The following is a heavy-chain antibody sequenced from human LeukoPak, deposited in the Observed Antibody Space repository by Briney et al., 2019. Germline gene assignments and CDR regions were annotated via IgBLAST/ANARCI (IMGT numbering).Heavy chain of an antibody. CDR3: AKALLSDPRTLDYFDY. J-gene: IGHJ4*02. V-gene: IGHV3-23*01. D-gene: IGHD1-1*01. Sequence: PGGSLRLSCAASGFTFNTYAMSWVRQAPGKGLKWVSVISGSSGSTYYADSVKGRFTMSRDNSKNTLFLQMNSLRAEDTAVYYCAKALLSDPRTLDYFDYWGQGTLVTVSS. CDR2: ISGSSGST. CDR1: GFTFNTYA.